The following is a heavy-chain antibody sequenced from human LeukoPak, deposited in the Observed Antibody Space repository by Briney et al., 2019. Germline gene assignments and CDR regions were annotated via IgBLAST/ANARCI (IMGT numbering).Heavy chain of an antibody. D-gene: IGHD6-19*01. Sequence: SETLSLTCTVSGGSISSYYWSWIRQPPGKGLEWIGEVFHSGSTNYNPSLKSRVTISIDKSKNQFSLEVTSVTAADTAIYYCARDLAVAGTNYFDFWGQGVLVTVSS. CDR3: ARDLAVAGTNYFDF. J-gene: IGHJ4*02. CDR1: GGSISSYY. V-gene: IGHV4-59*12. CDR2: VFHSGST.